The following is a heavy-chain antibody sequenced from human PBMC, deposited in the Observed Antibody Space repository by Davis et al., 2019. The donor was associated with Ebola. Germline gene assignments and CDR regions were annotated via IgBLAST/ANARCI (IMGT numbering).Heavy chain of an antibody. CDR2: SGRTDKT. CDR3: SKEIGGSGWYSIDY. CDR1: GFTFSSYG. V-gene: IGHV3-23*01. Sequence: GESLKIHCAASGFTFSSYGMSWVRQAPGKGLEWVSASGRTDKTYYADSVKGRFTISRDKSKTTVYLQMNSLRAEDTAVYSCSKEIGGSGWYSIDYRGQGTLVTVSS. J-gene: IGHJ4*02. D-gene: IGHD6-19*01.